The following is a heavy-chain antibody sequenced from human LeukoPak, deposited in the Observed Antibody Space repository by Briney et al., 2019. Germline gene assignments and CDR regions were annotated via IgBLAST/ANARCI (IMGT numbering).Heavy chain of an antibody. CDR1: GGSICSSSYY. CDR3: ARHDYSNSWFDP. D-gene: IGHD4-11*01. Sequence: PSETLSLTCTVSGGSICSSSYYWGWIRQPPGKGLEWIGSIYYIGSTYYNPSLKSRVTISVDTSKNQFSLKLSSVTAADTAMFYCARHDYSNSWFDPWGQGTLVTVSS. V-gene: IGHV4-39*01. J-gene: IGHJ5*02. CDR2: IYYIGST.